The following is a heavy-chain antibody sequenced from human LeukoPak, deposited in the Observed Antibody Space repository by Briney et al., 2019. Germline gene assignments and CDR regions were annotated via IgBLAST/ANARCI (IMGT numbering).Heavy chain of an antibody. Sequence: GGSLRLSCAASGYTFSSNGMHWVRQAPGKGLEWVAVIWYDGSNKYYADSVKGRFTISRDNSKNTLYLQMNSLRAEDTAMYYCAKDQAAFDYWGQGTLVTVSS. V-gene: IGHV3-33*06. D-gene: IGHD2-15*01. CDR2: IWYDGSNK. CDR1: GYTFSSNG. J-gene: IGHJ4*02. CDR3: AKDQAAFDY.